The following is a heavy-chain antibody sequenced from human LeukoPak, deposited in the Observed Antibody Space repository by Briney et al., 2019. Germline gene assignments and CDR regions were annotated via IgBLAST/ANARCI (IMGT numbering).Heavy chain of an antibody. Sequence: SQTLSLTCAISGDSVSSNSAAWNWIRQSPSEGLEWLGRTYYKSKWYNDYALSVKSRISINPDTSKTQFSLQLNSMTPEDTAVYYCARGSGHAYNYYYFDNWGQGTLVTVSS. D-gene: IGHD5-24*01. V-gene: IGHV6-1*01. CDR3: ARGSGHAYNYYYFDN. CDR1: GDSVSSNSAA. CDR2: TYYKSKWYN. J-gene: IGHJ4*02.